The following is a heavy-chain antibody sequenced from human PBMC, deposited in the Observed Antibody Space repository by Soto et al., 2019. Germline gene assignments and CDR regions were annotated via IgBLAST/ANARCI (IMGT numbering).Heavy chain of an antibody. V-gene: IGHV1-2*02. CDR1: GYTFTGYY. Sequence: ASVKVSCKASGYTFTGYYMHWVRQAPGQGLEWMGWINPNSGGANYAQKFQGRVTMTRDTSISTAYMELSRLRSDDTAVYYCARGYYDFCSVEPAFSGYYYYGMGGWGQGTTVIVAS. D-gene: IGHD3-3*01. J-gene: IGHJ6*02. CDR2: INPNSGGA. CDR3: ARGYYDFCSVEPAFSGYYYYGMGG.